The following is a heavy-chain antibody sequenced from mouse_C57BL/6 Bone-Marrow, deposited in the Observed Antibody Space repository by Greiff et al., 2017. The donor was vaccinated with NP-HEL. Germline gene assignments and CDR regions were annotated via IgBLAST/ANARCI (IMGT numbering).Heavy chain of an antibody. D-gene: IGHD1-1*01. Sequence: QVQLQQPGAELVKPGASVKMSCKASGYTFTSYWITWVKQRPGQGLEWIGDIYPGSGSTNYNEKFKSKATLTVDTSSSTAYMQLSSLTSEYSAVYYCARRGHTSSSYYFDYWGQGTTLTVSS. CDR2: IYPGSGST. V-gene: IGHV1-55*01. CDR3: ARRGHTSSSYYFDY. J-gene: IGHJ2*01. CDR1: GYTFTSYW.